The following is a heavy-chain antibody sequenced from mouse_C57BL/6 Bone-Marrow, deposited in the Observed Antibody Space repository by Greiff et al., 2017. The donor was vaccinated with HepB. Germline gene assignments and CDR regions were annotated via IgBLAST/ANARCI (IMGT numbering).Heavy chain of an antibody. D-gene: IGHD1-1*02. CDR2: IRLKSDNYAT. CDR1: GFTFSNYW. Sequence: EVQRVESGGGLVQPGGSMKLSCVASGFTFSNYWMNWVRQSPEKGLEWVAQIRLKSDNYATHYAESVKGRFTISRDDSKSSVYLQMNNLRAEDTGIYYCTGPFLYGPFDYWGQGTTLTVSS. V-gene: IGHV6-3*01. CDR3: TGPFLYGPFDY. J-gene: IGHJ2*01.